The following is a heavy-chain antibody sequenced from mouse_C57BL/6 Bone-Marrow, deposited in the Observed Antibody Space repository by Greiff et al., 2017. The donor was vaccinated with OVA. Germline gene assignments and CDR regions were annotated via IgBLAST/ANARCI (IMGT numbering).Heavy chain of an antibody. J-gene: IGHJ3*01. Sequence: QVQLQQSGPGLVQPSQSLSITCTVSGFSLTSYGVHWVRQSPGKGLAWLGVIWSGGSTDYNAALISSLGISKDNSKSQIFFKMNSLQANDTAIYYYARNGPPYYRGFAYWGQGTLVTVSA. V-gene: IGHV2-2*02. CDR2: IWSGGST. D-gene: IGHD1-1*01. CDR3: ARNGPPYYRGFAY. CDR1: GFSLTSYG.